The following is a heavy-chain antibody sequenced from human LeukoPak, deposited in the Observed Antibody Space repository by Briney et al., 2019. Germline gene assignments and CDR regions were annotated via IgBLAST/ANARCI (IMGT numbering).Heavy chain of an antibody. J-gene: IGHJ4*02. D-gene: IGHD5-24*01. CDR3: AKAGDGYNLLSSDY. CDR2: ISYDGSNK. V-gene: IGHV3-30*18. CDR1: GFTFSSYG. Sequence: GGSLRLSCAASGFTFSSYGMHWVRQAPGKGLEWVAVISYDGSNKYYADSVKGRFTISRDNSKNTLYLQMNSLRAEDTAVYCCAKAGDGYNLLSSDYWGQGTLVTVSS.